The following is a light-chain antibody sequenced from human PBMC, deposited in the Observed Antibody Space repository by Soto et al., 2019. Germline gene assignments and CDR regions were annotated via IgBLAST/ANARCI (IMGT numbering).Light chain of an antibody. CDR3: SSFTISRNTVI. Sequence: QSVLTQPASVSGSPGQSITISCTGTSSDVDGYNYVSWYQYHPGKAPKLMIYDVNNRPSGVSNRFSGSKSGNTASLTISGLQAEDEADYYCSSFTISRNTVIFGGGTKLTGL. CDR1: SSDVDGYNY. J-gene: IGLJ2*01. V-gene: IGLV2-14*01. CDR2: DVN.